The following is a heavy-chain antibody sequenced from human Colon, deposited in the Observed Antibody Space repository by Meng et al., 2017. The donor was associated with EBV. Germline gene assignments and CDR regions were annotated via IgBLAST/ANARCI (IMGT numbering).Heavy chain of an antibody. CDR2: IYYSGST. CDR3: ARHITPRGSEVINELLFDY. Sequence: LPDAGRGMFIPSGTPSLTCTVSGCTISSSHSYWVWIRQPPGKGLEWIGTIYYSGSTSYNPSLKSRVTISVDTSKNQFSLKLSSVTAADTAVYYCARHITPRGSEVINELLFDYWGPGILVTVSS. CDR1: GCTISSSHSY. J-gene: IGHJ4*02. V-gene: IGHV4-39*01. D-gene: IGHD3-22*01.